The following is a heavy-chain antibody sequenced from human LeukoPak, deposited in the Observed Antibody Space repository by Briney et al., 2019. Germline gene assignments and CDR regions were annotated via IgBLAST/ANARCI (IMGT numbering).Heavy chain of an antibody. V-gene: IGHV1-2*06. CDR1: GGTFSSYA. J-gene: IGHJ4*02. D-gene: IGHD5-24*01. CDR2: INPNSGGT. CDR3: ARRDGYNIFDY. Sequence: ASVKVSCKASGGTFSSYAISWVRQAPGQGLEWMGRINPNSGGTNYAQKFQGRVTMTRDTSISTAYMELSRLRSDDTAVYYCARRDGYNIFDYWGQGTLVTVSS.